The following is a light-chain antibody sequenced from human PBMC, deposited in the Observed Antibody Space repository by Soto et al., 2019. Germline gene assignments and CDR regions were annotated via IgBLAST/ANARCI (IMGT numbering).Light chain of an antibody. CDR1: QSVSTN. V-gene: IGKV3-20*01. Sequence: EIVMTQPPATLSVSPGEKATLSCRASQSVSTNLAWYQQKPGQAPRLLIYNALTRATGIPDRFSGSGSGTDFTLTISRLEPEDFAVYYCQQYGSSGTFGQGTKVDIK. J-gene: IGKJ1*01. CDR2: NAL. CDR3: QQYGSSGT.